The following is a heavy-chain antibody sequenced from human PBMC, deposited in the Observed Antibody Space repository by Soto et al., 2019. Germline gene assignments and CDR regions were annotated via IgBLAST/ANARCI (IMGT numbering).Heavy chain of an antibody. V-gene: IGHV3-11*01. CDR3: ARFDYGDYNWFDP. J-gene: IGHJ5*02. Sequence: PGGSLRLSCAASGFTFSDYYMSWIRQAPGKGLEWVSYISSSGSTIYYADSVKGRFTISRDNAKNSLFLQMNSLRAEDTAVYYCARFDYGDYNWFDPWGQGTLVTVSS. CDR1: GFTFSDYY. CDR2: ISSSGSTI. D-gene: IGHD4-17*01.